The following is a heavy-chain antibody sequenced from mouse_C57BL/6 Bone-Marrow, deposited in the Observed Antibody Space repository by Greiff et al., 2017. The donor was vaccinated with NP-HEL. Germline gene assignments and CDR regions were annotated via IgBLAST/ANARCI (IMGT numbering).Heavy chain of an antibody. Sequence: QVQLQQSGAELVRPGASVKLSCKASGYTFTDYYINWVKQRPGQGLEWIARIYPGSGNTYYNEKFKGKATLTAEKSSSTAYMQLSSLTSEDSAVYFGAKEGWLRRGDYFDYWGQGTTLTVSS. CDR3: AKEGWLRRGDYFDY. D-gene: IGHD2-2*01. CDR1: GYTFTDYY. CDR2: IYPGSGNT. V-gene: IGHV1-76*01. J-gene: IGHJ2*01.